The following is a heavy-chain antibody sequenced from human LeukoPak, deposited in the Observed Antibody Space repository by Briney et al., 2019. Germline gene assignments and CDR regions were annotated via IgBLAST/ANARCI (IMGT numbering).Heavy chain of an antibody. Sequence: PPETLSLTCTVSGGSISSSSYYWGWIRQPPGKGLEWIGSIYYSGSTYYNPSLKSRVTISVDTSKNQFSLKLSSVTAADTAVYYCASQYYYDSSGYYALFDYWGQGTLVTVSS. J-gene: IGHJ4*02. CDR2: IYYSGST. CDR1: GGSISSSSYY. V-gene: IGHV4-39*01. CDR3: ASQYYYDSSGYYALFDY. D-gene: IGHD3-22*01.